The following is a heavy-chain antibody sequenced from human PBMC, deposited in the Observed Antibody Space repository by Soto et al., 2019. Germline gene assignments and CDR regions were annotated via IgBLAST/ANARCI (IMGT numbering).Heavy chain of an antibody. V-gene: IGHV1-8*01. CDR1: GYTFTSYD. CDR3: ARGRIRRSSGWYTTFFDY. D-gene: IGHD6-19*01. Sequence: RASVKVSCKASGYTFTSYDINWVRQATGQGLEWMGWMNPNSGNTGYAQKFQGRVTMTRNTSISTAYMELSSLRSEDTAVYYCARGRIRRSSGWYTTFFDYWGQGTLVTVSS. J-gene: IGHJ4*02. CDR2: MNPNSGNT.